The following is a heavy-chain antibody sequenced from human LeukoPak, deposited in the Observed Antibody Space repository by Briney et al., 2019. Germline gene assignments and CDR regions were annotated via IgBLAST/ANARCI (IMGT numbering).Heavy chain of an antibody. CDR2: ISYDGSNK. CDR1: GFTFSSYG. J-gene: IGHJ4*02. CDR3: AKVGSSSSFG. D-gene: IGHD6-6*01. V-gene: IGHV3-30*18. Sequence: GGSLRLSCAASGFTFSSYGVHWVRQAPGKGLEWVAVISYDGSNKYYADSVKGRFTISRDNSKNTLYLQMNSLRAEDTAVYYCAKVGSSSSFGWGQGTLVTVSS.